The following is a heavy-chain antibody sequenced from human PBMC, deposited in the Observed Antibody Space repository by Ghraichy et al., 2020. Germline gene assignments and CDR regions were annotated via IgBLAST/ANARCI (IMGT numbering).Heavy chain of an antibody. CDR3: TTLYDYIWGSYLGGYYYGMDV. CDR2: IKSKTDGGTT. J-gene: IGHJ6*02. CDR1: GFTFSNAW. Sequence: GGSLRLSCAASGFTFSNAWMSWVRQAPGKGLEWVGRIKSKTDGGTTDYAAPVKGRFTISRDDSKNTLYLQMNSLKTEDTAVYYCTTLYDYIWGSYLGGYYYGMDVWGQGTTVTVSS. V-gene: IGHV3-15*01. D-gene: IGHD3-16*02.